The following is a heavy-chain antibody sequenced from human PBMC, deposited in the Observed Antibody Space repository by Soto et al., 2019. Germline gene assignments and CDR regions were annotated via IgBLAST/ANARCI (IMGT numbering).Heavy chain of an antibody. V-gene: IGHV5-51*01. CDR2: IYPGDSDT. D-gene: IGHD3-10*01. Sequence: PGESLKISCKGSGYIFSNYWIVWVRQMPGKGLEWMGMIYPGDSDTRYSLSFHGQVTISADKSINIAHLQWSSLKASDTAIYYCARRGRGAEDDYSTQFYYNFVGWGPGTPVTVSS. CDR1: GYIFSNYW. CDR3: ARRGRGAEDDYSTQFYYNFVG. J-gene: IGHJ4*02.